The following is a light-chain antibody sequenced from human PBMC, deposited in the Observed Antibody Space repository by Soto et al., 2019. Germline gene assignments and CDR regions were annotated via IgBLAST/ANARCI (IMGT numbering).Light chain of an antibody. V-gene: IGLV1-44*01. J-gene: IGLJ3*02. Sequence: QLVLTQPPSASGTPGQTITISCSGSSSNIGSTTVNWYHQLPGMAPKLLVYNDNQRPSGVPDRFSASKSGTSASLAISGLQSGDEADYYCAAWDASLNGWLFGGGTKLTVL. CDR3: AAWDASLNGWL. CDR2: NDN. CDR1: SSNIGSTT.